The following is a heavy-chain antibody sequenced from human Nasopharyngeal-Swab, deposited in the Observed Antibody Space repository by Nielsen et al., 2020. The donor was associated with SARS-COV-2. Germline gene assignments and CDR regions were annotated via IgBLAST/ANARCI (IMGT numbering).Heavy chain of an antibody. CDR1: GFTFSSYA. CDR2: ISYDGSIK. CDR3: ARPNGVFQLSYGWYLLH. V-gene: IGHV3-30-3*01. J-gene: IGHJ1*01. Sequence: GGSLRLSCAASGFTFSSYAMHWVRQAPGKGLDWLAVISYDGSIKYYADSVKGRLTISRDNSKNTVYLQINSLRAEDTAVYYCARPNGVFQLSYGWYLLHWGQGTLVTVSS. D-gene: IGHD2-2*01.